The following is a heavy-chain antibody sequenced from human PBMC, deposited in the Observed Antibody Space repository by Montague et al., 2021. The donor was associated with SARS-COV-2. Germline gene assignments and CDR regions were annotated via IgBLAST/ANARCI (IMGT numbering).Heavy chain of an antibody. V-gene: IGHV4-4*02. Sequence: SETLSLTCVVYGDSFSTDNWWSWVRLPPGKGLGWVGEIYHTGSTNYKPPLKRRVSMSVDKAWHQFSLRFTSVTAAATVIYFWARKGSGRSDRAYWGQGTLVTVSS. CDR3: ARKGSGRSDRAY. J-gene: IGHJ4*02. CDR1: GDSFSTDNW. D-gene: IGHD1-26*01. CDR2: IYHTGST.